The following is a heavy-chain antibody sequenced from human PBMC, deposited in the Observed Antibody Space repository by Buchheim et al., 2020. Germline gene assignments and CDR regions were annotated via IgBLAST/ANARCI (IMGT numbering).Heavy chain of an antibody. Sequence: QVQLQESGPGLVKPSQTLSLTCTVSGGSISSGDYYWSWIRQPPGKGLEWIGYIYYSGSTYYNPSPTSRVTISFDSSKNQFSLKLSSVTAADTAVYYCARCDYSNGGRAHYYYGMDVWGQATT. CDR1: GGSISSGDYY. V-gene: IGHV4-30-4*01. CDR2: IYYSGST. D-gene: IGHD4-11*01. J-gene: IGHJ6*02. CDR3: ARCDYSNGGRAHYYYGMDV.